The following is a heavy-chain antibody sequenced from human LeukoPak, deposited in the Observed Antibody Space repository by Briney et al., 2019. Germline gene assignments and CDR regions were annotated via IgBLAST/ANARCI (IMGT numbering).Heavy chain of an antibody. J-gene: IGHJ4*02. CDR1: GFTFSSYS. V-gene: IGHV3-21*01. CDR2: ISSSSSYI. Sequence: GRSLRLSCAASGFTFSSYSMNWVRQAPGKGLEWVSSISSSSSYIYYADSVKGRFTISRDNAKNSLYLQMNSLRAEDTAVYYCARDGAPNVPPSDYWGQGTLVTVSS. D-gene: IGHD1-1*01. CDR3: ARDGAPNVPPSDY.